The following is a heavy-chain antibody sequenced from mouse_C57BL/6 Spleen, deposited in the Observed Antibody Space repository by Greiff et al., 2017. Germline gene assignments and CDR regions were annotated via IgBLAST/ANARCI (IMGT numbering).Heavy chain of an antibody. Sequence: VKLMESGPGLVQPSQSLSITCTVSGFSLTSYGVHWVRQSPGKGLEWLGVIWRGGSTDYNAAFMSRLSITKDNSKSQVFFKMNSLQADDTAIYYCANKSYGSSYWYFDVWGTGTTVTVSS. V-gene: IGHV2-5*01. CDR1: GFSLTSYG. CDR2: IWRGGST. CDR3: ANKSYGSSYWYFDV. J-gene: IGHJ1*03. D-gene: IGHD1-1*01.